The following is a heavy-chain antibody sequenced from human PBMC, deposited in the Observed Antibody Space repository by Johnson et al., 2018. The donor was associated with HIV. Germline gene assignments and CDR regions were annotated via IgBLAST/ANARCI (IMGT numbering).Heavy chain of an antibody. V-gene: IGHV3-9*01. J-gene: IGHJ3*02. Sequence: VESGGGVIRPGGSLRLSCAASGFTFDDYAMHWVRQAPGKGLEWVSSISWNSGSIGYADSVKGRFTISRDNAKNSLYLQMNSLRAEDTALYYCAKDIAARHDAFDIWGQGTMVTVSS. CDR1: GFTFDDYA. CDR3: AKDIAARHDAFDI. CDR2: ISWNSGSI. D-gene: IGHD6-6*01.